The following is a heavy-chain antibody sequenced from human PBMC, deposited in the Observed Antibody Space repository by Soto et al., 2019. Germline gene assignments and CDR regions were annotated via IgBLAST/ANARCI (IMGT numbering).Heavy chain of an antibody. V-gene: IGHV4-31*03. CDR2: IYYSGST. D-gene: IGHD6-13*01. CDR3: ARDHSSSWDENWFDP. J-gene: IGHJ5*02. CDR1: GGSISSGGYY. Sequence: QVQLQESGPGLVKPSQTLSLTCTVSGGSISSGGYYWGWIRQHPGKGLEWIGYIYYSGSTYYNPSLKSRVTISLDTSKNQFSLKLSSVTAADTAVYYCARDHSSSWDENWFDPWGQGTLVTVSS.